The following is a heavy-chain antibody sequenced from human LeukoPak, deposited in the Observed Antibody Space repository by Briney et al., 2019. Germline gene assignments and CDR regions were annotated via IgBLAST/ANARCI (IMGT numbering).Heavy chain of an antibody. CDR2: IYYSEST. D-gene: IGHD1-14*01. Sequence: SETLSLTCTVSGGSISSGDYYWNWIRQPPGKGLEWIGHIYYSESTYYNPPLKSRVTISVDTSKNQFSLKLSSVTAADTAVYFCARETGLYYFDYWGQGTRVTVSS. CDR3: ARETGLYYFDY. V-gene: IGHV4-30-4*01. CDR1: GGSISSGDYY. J-gene: IGHJ4*02.